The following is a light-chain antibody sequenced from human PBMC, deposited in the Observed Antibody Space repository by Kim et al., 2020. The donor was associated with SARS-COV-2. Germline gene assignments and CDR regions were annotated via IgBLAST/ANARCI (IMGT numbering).Light chain of an antibody. CDR2: DVS. Sequence: QSIAISGTGTGSDVGGYNFVSWYQQYPGKAPKLMIFDVSDRPSGVSDRFSGSKSGNTASLTISGLQSEDEADFYCSSYSSTSTPVVFGGGTQLTVL. CDR1: GSDVGGYNF. V-gene: IGLV2-14*03. J-gene: IGLJ2*01. CDR3: SSYSSTSTPVV.